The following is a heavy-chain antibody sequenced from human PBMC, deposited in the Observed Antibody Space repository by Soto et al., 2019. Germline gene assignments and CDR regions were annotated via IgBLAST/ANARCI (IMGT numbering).Heavy chain of an antibody. D-gene: IGHD5-18*01. CDR2: INHSGST. CDR1: GGSVSGYY. V-gene: IGHV4-34*01. CDR3: ASATAMVPDY. J-gene: IGHJ4*02. Sequence: ETLSLTCAVYGGSVSGYYWSWIRQPPGKGLEWIGEINHSGSTNYNPSLKSRVTISVDTSKNQFSLKLSSVTAADTAVYYCASATAMVPDYWGQGTLVTVSS.